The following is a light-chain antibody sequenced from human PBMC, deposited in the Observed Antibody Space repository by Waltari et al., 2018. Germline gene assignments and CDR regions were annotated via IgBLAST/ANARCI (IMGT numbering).Light chain of an antibody. V-gene: IGKV3-15*01. Sequence: EIVMTQSPATLSLSPGESVTLSCWASQSVSSNLAWYQQKPGQAPRLLIYAASTRATGLPARFSGSGSGTEFTLTITSLQSEDFAVYCCQQYYSWPLTFGGGTKVEIK. CDR3: QQYYSWPLT. CDR2: AAS. CDR1: QSVSSN. J-gene: IGKJ4*01.